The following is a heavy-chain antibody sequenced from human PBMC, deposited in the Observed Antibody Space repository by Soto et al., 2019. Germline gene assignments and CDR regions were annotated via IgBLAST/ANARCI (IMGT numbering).Heavy chain of an antibody. Sequence: EVQLPESGGGLVQPGGSLRLSCGGSGFTFNDFEMNWVRQAPGKGLEWLSYIDGSGTTKKYADSVRGRFNISRDNPNNSLFRQMRSLRVADTAIYYCARGFGPFNYGGQGTVVSVPS. V-gene: IGHV3-48*03. CDR3: ARGFGPFNY. CDR1: GFTFNDFE. J-gene: IGHJ4*02. CDR2: IDGSGTTK. D-gene: IGHD3-10*01.